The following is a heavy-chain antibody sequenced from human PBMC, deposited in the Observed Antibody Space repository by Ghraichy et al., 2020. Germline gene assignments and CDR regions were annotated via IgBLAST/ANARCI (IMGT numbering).Heavy chain of an antibody. Sequence: GGSLRLSCAASGFTFNAFSMHWVRQVPGKGLEWVALITSDGSKTFYADSVKGRFTISRDNSKNSLYLQMNSLRSEDTAFYYCVKDSYCSVRTCYTYHRDFWGQGTLVTVSS. J-gene: IGHJ4*02. CDR3: VKDSYCSVRTCYTYHRDF. V-gene: IGHV3-43*01. CDR1: GFTFNAFS. CDR2: ITSDGSKT. D-gene: IGHD2-15*01.